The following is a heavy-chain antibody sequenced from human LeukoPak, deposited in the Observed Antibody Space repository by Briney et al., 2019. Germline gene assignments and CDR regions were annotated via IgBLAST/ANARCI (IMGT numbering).Heavy chain of an antibody. Sequence: PSETLSLTCSVSGVSISNYYWTWIRQPPGKGLEWVGYVYYSGNTNYNPSLKSRVTISVDTSKKQLSLRLTSVTAADTAVYYCARQGSGNYLSPVNYWGQGTLVTVSS. CDR1: GVSISNYY. V-gene: IGHV4-59*01. CDR3: ARQGSGNYLSPVNY. J-gene: IGHJ4*02. CDR2: VYYSGNT. D-gene: IGHD1-26*01.